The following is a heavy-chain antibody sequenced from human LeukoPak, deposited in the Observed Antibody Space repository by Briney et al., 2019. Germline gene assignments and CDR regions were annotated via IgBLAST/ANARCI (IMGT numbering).Heavy chain of an antibody. CDR2: ISGNNSNT. CDR3: AREEKLRFLERLPSNMDV. J-gene: IGHJ6*02. D-gene: IGHD3-3*01. V-gene: IGHV1-18*01. Sequence: APVKVYCKASGYIFANDVINWVREAPGQGLEWIEWISGNNSNTNYAQSLLGRVTMTPATSTSPAYMELTGLRSDDTAVYCCAREEKLRFLERLPSNMDVWGQGTTVIVSS. CDR1: GYIFANDV.